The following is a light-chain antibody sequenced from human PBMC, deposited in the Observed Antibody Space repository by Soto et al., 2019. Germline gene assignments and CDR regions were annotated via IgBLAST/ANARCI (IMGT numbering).Light chain of an antibody. CDR3: QSYDSSLSGV. J-gene: IGLJ1*01. Sequence: QSVLTQPPSVSGAPGQSVTISCTGSSSNIGAGYDVQWYQQLPGTAPKLLIYGNNNRPSGVPDRFSGSKSGTSASLAITGLQAEDEADYYCQSYDSSLSGVFGTGTKVTVL. V-gene: IGLV1-40*01. CDR2: GNN. CDR1: SSNIGAGYD.